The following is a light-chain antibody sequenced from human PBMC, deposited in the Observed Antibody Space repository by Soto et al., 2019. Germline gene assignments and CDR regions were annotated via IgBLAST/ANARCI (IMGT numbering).Light chain of an antibody. V-gene: IGKV3-20*01. Sequence: ENVLTQSPGTLSLSPGERATLSCRASQTVTGNYLAWYQQKPGQAPRLLVYGASSRATGIPDRFSGRGSGTDCSIIIPRLEPDDSAVYCCHQYGTSSLADSSTLPFGGGTKAEIK. CDR3: HQYGTSSLADSSTLP. CDR2: GAS. CDR1: QTVTGNY. J-gene: IGKJ4*02.